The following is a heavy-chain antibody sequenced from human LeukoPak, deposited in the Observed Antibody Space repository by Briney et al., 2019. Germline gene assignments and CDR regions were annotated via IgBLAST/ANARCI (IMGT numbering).Heavy chain of an antibody. J-gene: IGHJ4*02. CDR2: LYYSGST. CDR3: ARPAGRDVGATTMHLDY. D-gene: IGHD1-26*01. CDR1: GGSISSSSYY. Sequence: PSETLSLTCTVSGGSISSSSYYWGWIRQPPGKGLEWIGSLYYSGSTYYNPSLKSRVTISVDTSKNQFSLKLSSVTAAYTAVYYCARPAGRDVGATTMHLDYSGQGALVTVSS. V-gene: IGHV4-39*01.